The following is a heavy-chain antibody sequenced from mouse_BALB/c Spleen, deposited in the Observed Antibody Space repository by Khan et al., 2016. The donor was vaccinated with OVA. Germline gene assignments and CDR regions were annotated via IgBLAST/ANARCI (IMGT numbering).Heavy chain of an antibody. Sequence: EVELVESGGGLVQPGGSRKLSCAASGFTFSSSGMHWVRQAPKKGLEWVAYISSGSSTIYYGDTVKGRFTISRDNPRNTLFLQMTSLRSEDTAMYYCTRSGGNFHWYFDVWGAGTSVTVSS. CDR3: TRSGGNFHWYFDV. D-gene: IGHD2-1*01. CDR1: GFTFSSSG. J-gene: IGHJ1*01. V-gene: IGHV5-17*02. CDR2: ISSGSSTI.